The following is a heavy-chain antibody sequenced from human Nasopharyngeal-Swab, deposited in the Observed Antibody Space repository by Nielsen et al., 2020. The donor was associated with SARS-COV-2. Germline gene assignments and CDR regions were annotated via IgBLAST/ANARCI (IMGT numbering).Heavy chain of an antibody. Sequence: GESLKISCAASGFTFSSYGMHWVRQAPGKGLEWVAVIWYDGSNKYYADSVKGRFTISRDNSKNTLYLQMNSLRAEDTAVYYCARGEHVDIVARYMDVWGKGTTVTVSS. D-gene: IGHD5-12*01. CDR2: IWYDGSNK. CDR1: GFTFSSYG. J-gene: IGHJ6*03. V-gene: IGHV3-33*01. CDR3: ARGEHVDIVARYMDV.